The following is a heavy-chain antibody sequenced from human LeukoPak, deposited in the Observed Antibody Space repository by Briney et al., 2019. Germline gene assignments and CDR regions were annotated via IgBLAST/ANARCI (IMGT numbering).Heavy chain of an antibody. CDR1: GFTFTTYA. V-gene: IGHV3-23*01. Sequence: GGSLRLSCAASGFTFTTYAMSWVRQAPGKGLEWVSAISGSGANTYYSDSVKGRFTISRDDSKDTLYLQMNSLRAEDTAIYFCARRKYDSSGFDYWGQETLVTVSS. J-gene: IGHJ4*02. CDR3: ARRKYDSSGFDY. D-gene: IGHD3-22*01. CDR2: ISGSGANT.